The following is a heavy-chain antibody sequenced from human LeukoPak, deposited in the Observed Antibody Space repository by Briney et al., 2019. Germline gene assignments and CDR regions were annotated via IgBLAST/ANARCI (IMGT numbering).Heavy chain of an antibody. Sequence: PGRSLRLSCAASGFTFSSYGMHWVRQAPGKGLEWVAVISYDGSNKYYADSVKGRFTISRDNSKNTLYLQMNSLRAEDTAVYYCAKARAKDWATVSDFRKSYYYYGMDVWGQGTTVTVSS. J-gene: IGHJ6*02. CDR2: ISYDGSNK. CDR1: GFTFSSYG. CDR3: AKARAKDWATVSDFRKSYYYYGMDV. V-gene: IGHV3-30*18. D-gene: IGHD4-11*01.